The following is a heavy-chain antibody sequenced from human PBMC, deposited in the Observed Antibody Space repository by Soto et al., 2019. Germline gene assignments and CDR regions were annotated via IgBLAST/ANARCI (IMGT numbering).Heavy chain of an antibody. J-gene: IGHJ4*02. CDR2: IYYSGST. CDR1: GGSISSRSNY. V-gene: IGHV4-39*01. D-gene: IGHD2-15*01. CDR3: ARHQRCSGGSCYSRMYYFDY. Sequence: QLQLQESGPGLVKPSETLSLTCPVSGGSISSRSNYWGGIRQPPGKGLEGIGGIYYSGSTYYNPSLKSRVTISVDTSKNQFSLKLSSVTAADTAVYYCARHQRCSGGSCYSRMYYFDYWGQGTLVTVSS.